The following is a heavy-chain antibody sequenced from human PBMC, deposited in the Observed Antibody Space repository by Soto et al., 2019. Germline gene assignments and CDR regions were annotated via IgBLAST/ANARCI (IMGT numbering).Heavy chain of an antibody. D-gene: IGHD3-16*02. V-gene: IGHV4-4*02. J-gene: IGHJ4*02. CDR3: AREAGDYVWGSYRYNDY. CDR2: IYHSGST. CDR1: GGSISSSNW. Sequence: QVQLQESGPGLVKPSGTLSLTCAVSGGSISSSNWWSWVRQPPGKGLEWIGEIYHSGSTNYNPSLQSRVTISVDKSKNQFSRKLSSVTAADTAVYYCAREAGDYVWGSYRYNDYWGQGTLVTVSS.